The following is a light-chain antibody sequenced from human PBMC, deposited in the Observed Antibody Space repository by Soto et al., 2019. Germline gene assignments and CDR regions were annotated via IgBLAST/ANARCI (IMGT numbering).Light chain of an antibody. V-gene: IGLV2-11*01. J-gene: IGLJ1*01. CDR3: CAFAGSYTS. Sequence: QSVLTQPRSVSGSPGQSVTIACTGTSSDVGGYNYVSWYQQHPGKAPKLVIYDVTKRPSGVPDRFSGSKSGNTASLTISGLQAEDEADYYCCAFAGSYTSFGTGTKVTVL. CDR1: SSDVGGYNY. CDR2: DVT.